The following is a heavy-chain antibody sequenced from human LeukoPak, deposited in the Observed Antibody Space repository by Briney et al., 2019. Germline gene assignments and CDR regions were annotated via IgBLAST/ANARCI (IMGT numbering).Heavy chain of an antibody. CDR3: ARLNFWSGYTYYFDY. J-gene: IGHJ4*02. V-gene: IGHV4-34*01. D-gene: IGHD3-3*01. CDR2: INHSGST. CDR1: GGSFSGYY. Sequence: PSETLSLTCAVYGGSFSGYYWSWIRQPPGKGLEWMGEINHSGSTNYNPSLKSRVTISVDTSKNQFSLKLSSVTAADTAVYYCARLNFWSGYTYYFDYWGRGTLVTVSS.